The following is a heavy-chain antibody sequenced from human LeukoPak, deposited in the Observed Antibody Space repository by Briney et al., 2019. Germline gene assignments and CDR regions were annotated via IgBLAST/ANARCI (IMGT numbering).Heavy chain of an antibody. Sequence: PSETLSLTCTVSGGSISSSSYYWGWIRQPPGKGLEWIGSIYYSGSTYYNPSLKSRVTISVDTSKNQFSLKLSSVTAADTAVYYCASDAARITIFGVAPGYYFDYWGQGTLVTVSS. J-gene: IGHJ4*02. CDR3: ASDAARITIFGVAPGYYFDY. V-gene: IGHV4-39*01. CDR1: GGSISSSSYY. CDR2: IYYSGST. D-gene: IGHD3-3*01.